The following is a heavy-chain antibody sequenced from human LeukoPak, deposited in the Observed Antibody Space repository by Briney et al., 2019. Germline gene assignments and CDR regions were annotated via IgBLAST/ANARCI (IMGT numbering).Heavy chain of an antibody. D-gene: IGHD1/OR15-1a*01. Sequence: GGSLRLSCAASGFTFSNSAMSWVRQAPGKGLEWVSTLSGSGITTYYADSVKGRFTISRDNSKNTLYLQMNSLRAEDTAVYYCARPTMNRKNPFYYYYYGMDVWGQGTTVTVSS. J-gene: IGHJ6*02. CDR2: LSGSGITT. CDR1: GFTFSNSA. CDR3: ARPTMNRKNPFYYYYYGMDV. V-gene: IGHV3-23*01.